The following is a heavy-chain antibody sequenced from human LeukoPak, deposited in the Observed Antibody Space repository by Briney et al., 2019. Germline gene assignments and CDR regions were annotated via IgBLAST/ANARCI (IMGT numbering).Heavy chain of an antibody. Sequence: SVKVSCKASGGTFSSYAISWVRQAPGQGLDWMGGIIPIFGTANYAQKFLGRVTITTDESTSTAYMELSSLRSEDTAVYYCARGAPGLYSSSSRFDPWGQGTLVTVSS. J-gene: IGHJ5*02. V-gene: IGHV1-69*05. CDR2: IIPIFGTA. CDR3: ARGAPGLYSSSSRFDP. CDR1: GGTFSSYA. D-gene: IGHD6-6*01.